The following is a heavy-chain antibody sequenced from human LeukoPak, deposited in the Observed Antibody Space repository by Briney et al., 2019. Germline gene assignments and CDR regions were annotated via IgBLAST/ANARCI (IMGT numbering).Heavy chain of an antibody. Sequence: SETLSLTCSVSGGSVSGHYWTWIRQPPGKGLEWIGRIYTSGSTNYNPSLKSRVTMSVDTSKNQFSLKLSSVTAADTAVYYCARTAAMVSYYYYGMDVWGQGTTVTVSS. CDR1: GGSVSGHY. V-gene: IGHV4-4*07. J-gene: IGHJ6*02. CDR3: ARTAAMVSYYYYGMDV. CDR2: IYTSGST. D-gene: IGHD2-2*01.